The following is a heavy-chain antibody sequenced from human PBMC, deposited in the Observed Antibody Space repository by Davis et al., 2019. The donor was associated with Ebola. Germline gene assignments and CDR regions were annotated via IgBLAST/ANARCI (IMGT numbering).Heavy chain of an antibody. CDR1: GGSISSYY. D-gene: IGHD1-26*01. Sequence: SETLSLTCTVSGGSISSYYWSWIRQPPGKGLEWIGYIYYSGSTNYNPSLKSRVTISVDTSKNQFSLKLSSVTAADTAVYYCAREALSGTYYLNYWGRGGMVTVSS. J-gene: IGHJ4*02. CDR3: AREALSGTYYLNY. CDR2: IYYSGST. V-gene: IGHV4-59*01.